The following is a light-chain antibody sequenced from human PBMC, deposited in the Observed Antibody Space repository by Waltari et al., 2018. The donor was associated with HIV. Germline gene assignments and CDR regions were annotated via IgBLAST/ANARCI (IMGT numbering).Light chain of an antibody. J-gene: IGKJ2*01. CDR1: QSVYWASNKKNY. CDR2: WAS. Sequence: IVMAQYPDSLAVSLGERATINCNSSQSVYWASNKKNYLAWYQQKPGQPPRLLFNWASSRQSGVPDRFRGSGSGTDFTLTINSLQAEDVAVYYCQQYYSYPQNFGQGTKLEIK. V-gene: IGKV4-1*01. CDR3: QQYYSYPQN.